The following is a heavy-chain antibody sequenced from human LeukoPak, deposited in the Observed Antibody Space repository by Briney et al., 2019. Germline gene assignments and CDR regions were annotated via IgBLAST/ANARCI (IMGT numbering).Heavy chain of an antibody. Sequence: GGSLRLSCAASGFTFSSYAMNWVRQAPGKGLEWVSSISTSGVTTYYADSVNGRFTISRDNSKNMLNLQMDSLRAKDTAIYFCAKDYGSGTYYAPSSSDYWGQGTLVTVSS. J-gene: IGHJ4*02. CDR1: GFTFSSYA. V-gene: IGHV3-23*01. CDR2: ISTSGVTT. CDR3: AKDYGSGTYYAPSSSDY. D-gene: IGHD3-10*01.